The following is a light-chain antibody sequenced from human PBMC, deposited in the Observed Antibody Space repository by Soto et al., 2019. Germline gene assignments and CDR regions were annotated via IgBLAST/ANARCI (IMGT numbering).Light chain of an antibody. V-gene: IGKV3-11*01. Sequence: VLTHLPATLSFRPRERATLSCRTSLSVSVYLDWYQQKPGQAPRLLISDASNRATGIPARFSGSGSGTDFTLTISSLEPEDFAVYYCQQRSNWRQTFGQGTKVDIK. CDR2: DAS. J-gene: IGKJ1*01. CDR3: QQRSNWRQT. CDR1: LSVSVY.